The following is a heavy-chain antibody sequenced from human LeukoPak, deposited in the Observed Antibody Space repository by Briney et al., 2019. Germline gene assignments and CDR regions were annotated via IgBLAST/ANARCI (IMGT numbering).Heavy chain of an antibody. J-gene: IGHJ4*02. CDR3: GTAQY. V-gene: IGHV3-74*01. Sequence: GVSLRLSCAASGFIFNDFWMHWLRQVPGKGPVWVSRISSDGSTTYYADSVKGRFTISRDNAKNTLYLQMSSLRVEDTAVYYCGTAQYWGQGTLLTVSS. CDR2: ISSDGSTT. CDR1: GFIFNDFW.